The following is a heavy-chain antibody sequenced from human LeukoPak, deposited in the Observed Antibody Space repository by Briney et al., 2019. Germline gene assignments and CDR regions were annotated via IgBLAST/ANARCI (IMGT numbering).Heavy chain of an antibody. J-gene: IGHJ1*01. V-gene: IGHV4-39*02. CDR1: GDSISRSGYY. CDR3: ARRGSEIDYIDD. Sequence: SKTLTFTCTVSGDSISRSGYYWGWIRQPPGKGLEWIGSISYSGTTYTNASLRRRVTLSVDMSRNHFSLKLTSVTAADTAVYYCARRGSEIDYIDDWGQGWLASVSS. D-gene: IGHD3-10*01. CDR2: ISYSGTT.